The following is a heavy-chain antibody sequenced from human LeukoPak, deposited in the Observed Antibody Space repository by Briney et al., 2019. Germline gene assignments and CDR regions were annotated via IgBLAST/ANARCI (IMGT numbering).Heavy chain of an antibody. V-gene: IGHV3-23*01. Sequence: GGSLRLSCAASGFTFSSYAMSWVRQAPGKGLEWVSAISGSGGTTYYADSVKGRFTISRDNTKNSLYLQMNSLRAEDTAVYYCARDTPYSGYDKDAFDIWGQGTMVTVSS. CDR1: GFTFSSYA. J-gene: IGHJ3*02. CDR2: ISGSGGTT. D-gene: IGHD5-12*01. CDR3: ARDTPYSGYDKDAFDI.